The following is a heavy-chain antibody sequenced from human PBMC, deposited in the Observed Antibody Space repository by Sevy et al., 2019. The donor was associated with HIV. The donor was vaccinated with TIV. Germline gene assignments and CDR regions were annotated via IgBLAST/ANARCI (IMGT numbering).Heavy chain of an antibody. J-gene: IGHJ6*02. Sequence: GGSLRLSCAASGFTFSNYAMSWVRQAPGKGLEWVSGVGSGGSTYYADSLKGRFTISRDNSKNTLYLQMNSLRAGDTAVYYCAKGGGIAARLPYYYGMDVWGQGTTVTVSS. CDR1: GFTFSNYA. CDR2: VGSGGST. CDR3: AKGGGIAARLPYYYGMDV. D-gene: IGHD6-6*01. V-gene: IGHV3-23*01.